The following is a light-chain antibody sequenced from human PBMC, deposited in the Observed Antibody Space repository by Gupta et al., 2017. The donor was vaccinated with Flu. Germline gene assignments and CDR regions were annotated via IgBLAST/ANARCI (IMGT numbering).Light chain of an antibody. CDR1: QSVSST. CDR2: DAS. Sequence: EIVMTQSPATLSVSPGERVTLSCRASQSVSSTLAWYQQKPGQAPRLLIYDASTRATGIPARFSGSGSGTEFTLTISSLQSEDFAVYYCQQENNWPITFGGGTKVEIK. J-gene: IGKJ4*01. V-gene: IGKV3-15*01. CDR3: QQENNWPIT.